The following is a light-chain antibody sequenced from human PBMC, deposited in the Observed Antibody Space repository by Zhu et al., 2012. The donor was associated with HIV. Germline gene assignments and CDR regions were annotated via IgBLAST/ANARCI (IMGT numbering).Light chain of an antibody. CDR1: QSVSS. Sequence: EIVLTQSPDIMSLSPGQTTILSCKASQSVSSLAWYQQKPGQAPSLLIYAASNRATGIPGRFSGSGSGTDFTLTIRRLEPEDFAVYYCQQYGNSITFGPGTRVDFK. V-gene: IGKV3-20*01. J-gene: IGKJ3*01. CDR3: QQYGNSIT. CDR2: AAS.